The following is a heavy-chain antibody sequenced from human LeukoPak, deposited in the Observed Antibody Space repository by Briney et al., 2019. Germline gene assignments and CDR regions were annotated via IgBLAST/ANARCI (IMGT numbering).Heavy chain of an antibody. CDR2: IKSKTDGGTT. Sequence: GGSQRLSCAASGFTFSNAWMSWVRQAPGKGLEWVGRIKSKTDGGTTDYAAPVKGRFTISGDDSKNTLYLQMNSLKTEDTAVYYCTTDPDRGIVGATGLRYWGQGTLVTVSS. D-gene: IGHD1-26*01. J-gene: IGHJ4*02. CDR1: GFTFSNAW. V-gene: IGHV3-15*01. CDR3: TTDPDRGIVGATGLRY.